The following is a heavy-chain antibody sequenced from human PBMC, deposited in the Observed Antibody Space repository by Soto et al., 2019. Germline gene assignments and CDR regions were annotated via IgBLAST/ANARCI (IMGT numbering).Heavy chain of an antibody. D-gene: IGHD2-15*01. J-gene: IGHJ4*01. CDR1: GFTFGDYA. V-gene: IGHV3-9*01. CDR2: ISWNSGSI. CDR3: ATGYCSGGSCLKTFDY. Sequence: GGSLRLSCAAHGFTFGDYAMHWGRQAPGKGLEWVSGISWNSGSIGYADSVKGRFTISRDNAKNSLYLQMNSLRAEDTALYYCATGYCSGGSCLKTFDYWGQGTLVTVSS.